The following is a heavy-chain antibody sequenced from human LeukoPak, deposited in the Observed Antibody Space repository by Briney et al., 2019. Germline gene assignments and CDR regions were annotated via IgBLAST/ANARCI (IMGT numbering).Heavy chain of an antibody. CDR2: INSGGNTI. CDR3: ARGERWLTIPGIDY. D-gene: IGHD5-24*01. V-gene: IGHV3-48*03. Sequence: SGGSLRLSCAASGFTFSSYEMNWVRQTPGKGLEWISYINSGGNTIYYADSVKGRFTVSRDNAKNSLYLQMNSLRAEDTAIYYCARGERWLTIPGIDYWGQGILVTVSS. CDR1: GFTFSSYE. J-gene: IGHJ4*02.